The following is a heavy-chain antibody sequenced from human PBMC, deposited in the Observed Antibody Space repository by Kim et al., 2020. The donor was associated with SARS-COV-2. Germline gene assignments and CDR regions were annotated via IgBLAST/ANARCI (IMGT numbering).Heavy chain of an antibody. V-gene: IGHV4-34*01. CDR3: ASFPRDSSGYYGNDY. CDR1: GGSFSGYY. Sequence: SETLSLTCAVYGGSFSGYYWSWIRQPPGKGLEWIGEINHSGSTNYNPSLKSRVTISVDTSKNQFSLKLSSVTAADTAVYYCASFPRDSSGYYGNDYWGQGTLVTVSS. J-gene: IGHJ4*02. D-gene: IGHD3-22*01. CDR2: INHSGST.